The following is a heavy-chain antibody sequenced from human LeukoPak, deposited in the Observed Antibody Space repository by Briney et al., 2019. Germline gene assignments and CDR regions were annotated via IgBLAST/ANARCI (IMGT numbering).Heavy chain of an antibody. D-gene: IGHD4-11*01. J-gene: IGHJ4*02. CDR1: GFTFSSYG. CDR2: IWYDGSNK. V-gene: IGHV3-33*01. Sequence: PGGSLRLSCAASGFTFSSYGMHWVRQAPGKGLEWVAVIWYDGSNKYYADSVKGRFTISRDNSKNTLYLQMNSLRAEDTAVYYCARDRREYTVTTSYDYWGQGTLVTVSS. CDR3: ARDRREYTVTTSYDY.